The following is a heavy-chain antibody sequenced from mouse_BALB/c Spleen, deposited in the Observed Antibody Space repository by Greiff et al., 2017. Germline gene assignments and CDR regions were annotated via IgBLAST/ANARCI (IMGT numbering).Heavy chain of an antibody. J-gene: IGHJ2*01. Sequence: EVQLQQSGAELVKPGASVKLSCTASGFNIKDTYMHWVKQRPEQGLEWIGRIDPANGNTKYDPKFQGKATITADTSSNTAYLQLSSLTSEDTAVYYCATGLRLDYWGQGTTLTVSS. CDR3: ATGLRLDY. CDR1: GFNIKDTY. D-gene: IGHD3-1*01. V-gene: IGHV14-3*02. CDR2: IDPANGNT.